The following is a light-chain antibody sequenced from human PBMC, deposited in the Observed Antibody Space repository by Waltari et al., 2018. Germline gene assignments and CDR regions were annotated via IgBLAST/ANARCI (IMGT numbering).Light chain of an antibody. CDR1: QSVSSY. CDR2: DAS. CDR3: HQYYLTPWT. Sequence: EIVLTQSPATLSLSPGERATLSCRASQSVSSYLAWYQQKPGQAPRLLIYDASNRATGIPARFSGSGSGTDFTLTISSLEPEDAALYFCHQYYLTPWTFGQGTKLEIK. V-gene: IGKV3-11*01. J-gene: IGKJ1*01.